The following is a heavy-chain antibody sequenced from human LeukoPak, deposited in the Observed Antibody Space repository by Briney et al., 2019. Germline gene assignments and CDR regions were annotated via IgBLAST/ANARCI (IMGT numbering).Heavy chain of an antibody. D-gene: IGHD1-1*01. CDR1: GFTFSTYS. V-gene: IGHV3-48*01. Sequence: GGSLRLSCAASGFTFSTYSMNWVRQAPGKGLEWVSYISRNSGSIYYAYSVKGRFTISRDNAKNSLYLQMNSLRAEDTAVYYCARSPRDRGSTLLFDYWGQGTLVTVSS. J-gene: IGHJ4*02. CDR2: ISRNSGSI. CDR3: ARSPRDRGSTLLFDY.